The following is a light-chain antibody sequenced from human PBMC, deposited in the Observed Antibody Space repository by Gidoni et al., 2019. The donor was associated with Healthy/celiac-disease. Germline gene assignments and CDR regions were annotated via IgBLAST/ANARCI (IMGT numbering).Light chain of an antibody. CDR3: QVWDSSSDPYVV. V-gene: IGLV3-21*02. J-gene: IGLJ2*01. Sequence: SYVLTQPPSFSVAPGQTARITCGGNNIGSKSVHWYQQKPGQAPVLVVYDDSDRPSGTPERFSGSNSRNTATLTISRVEAGDEADYYCQVWDSSSDPYVVFGGGTKLTVL. CDR1: NIGSKS. CDR2: DDS.